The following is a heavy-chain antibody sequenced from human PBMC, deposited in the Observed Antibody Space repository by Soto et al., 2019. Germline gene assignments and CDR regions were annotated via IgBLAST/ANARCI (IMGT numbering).Heavy chain of an antibody. CDR2: INTYNGMT. D-gene: IGHD5-12*01. CDR3: AKSPRGEMATD. J-gene: IGHJ4*02. CDR1: GYTFINYH. V-gene: IGHV1-18*01. Sequence: QGQLVQSGGEVKKPGASVTVSCNASGYTFINYHITWVRQAPGQGLEWMAWINTYNGMTDYAQRFQGRVTMTRDTATSTAYMELRNLGSDDTAVYFCAKSPRGEMATDWGQGTLVTVSS.